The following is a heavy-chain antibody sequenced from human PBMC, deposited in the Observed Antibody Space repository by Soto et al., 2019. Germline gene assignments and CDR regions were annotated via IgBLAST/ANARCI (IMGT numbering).Heavy chain of an antibody. Sequence: QAQLVQSGSEVKKPGSSVKVSCKASGGSFSSNPISWVRQAPGQGLEWMAGIIPIFATVHYAQKFQGRVTITADESTITAYMELTRLRSEDTAVYFCARGGRGYSSAPRYYFDYWGQGTLVTVSS. CDR3: ARGGRGYSSAPRYYFDY. V-gene: IGHV1-69*01. J-gene: IGHJ4*02. CDR1: GGSFSSNP. CDR2: IIPIFATV. D-gene: IGHD5-18*01.